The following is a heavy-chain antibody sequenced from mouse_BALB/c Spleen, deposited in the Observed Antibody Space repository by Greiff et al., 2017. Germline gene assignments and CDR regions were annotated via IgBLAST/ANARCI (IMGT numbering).Heavy chain of an antibody. V-gene: IGHV1-14*01. CDR2: INPYNDGT. D-gene: IGHD1-2*01. CDR1: GYTFTSYV. CDR3: ARSPFITTATWFAY. J-gene: IGHJ3*01. Sequence: EVQLQQSGPELVKPGASVKMSCKASGYTFTSYVMHWVKQKPGQGLEWIGYINPYNDGTKYNEKFKGKATLTSDKSSSTAYMELSSLTSEDSAVYYCARSPFITTATWFAYWGQGTLVTVSA.